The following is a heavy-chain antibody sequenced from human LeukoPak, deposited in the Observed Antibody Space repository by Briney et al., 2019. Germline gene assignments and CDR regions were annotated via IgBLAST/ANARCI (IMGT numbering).Heavy chain of an antibody. CDR1: GFTFDDDA. J-gene: IGHJ4*02. CDR2: ISWNSGSI. CDR3: AKDLRSMIVVGGFNH. V-gene: IGHV3-9*01. D-gene: IGHD3-22*01. Sequence: GRSLRLSCAASGFTFDDDAMHWVRQAPGKGLEWVAGISWNSGSIGYADSVKGRFTISIDNAKNSLYLQMNSLRPEDTALYYCAKDLRSMIVVGGFNHWGQGTLVTVSS.